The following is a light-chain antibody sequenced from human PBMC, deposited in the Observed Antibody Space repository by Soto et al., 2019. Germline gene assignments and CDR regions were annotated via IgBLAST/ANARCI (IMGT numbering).Light chain of an antibody. CDR3: SSYAGSSNV. J-gene: IGLJ1*01. V-gene: IGLV2-8*01. CDR1: SSDVGGNNY. Sequence: ALTQPASVSGSPGQSITISCSGTSSDVGGNNYVSWYQQYPGKAPKLMIYEVNKRPSGXPDRFSGYKYGNTASLTVSGLQAEDEADYYCSSYAGSSNVFGTGTKVTVL. CDR2: EVN.